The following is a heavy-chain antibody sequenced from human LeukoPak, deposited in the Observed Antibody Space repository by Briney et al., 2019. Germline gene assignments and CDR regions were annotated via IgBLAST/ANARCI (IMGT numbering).Heavy chain of an antibody. CDR3: ARDPSGSGSDWPNWGFDY. J-gene: IGHJ4*02. V-gene: IGHV3-7*01. D-gene: IGHD1-26*01. CDR1: GFTFSSYW. CDR2: IEQDGSEK. Sequence: PGGSLRLSCAASGFTFSSYWMSWVRQAPGKGLEWVANIEQDGSEKYYVDSVKGRFTISRDNAKNTLYLQMNSLRAEDTAVYYCARDPSGSGSDWPNWGFDYWGQGTLVTVSS.